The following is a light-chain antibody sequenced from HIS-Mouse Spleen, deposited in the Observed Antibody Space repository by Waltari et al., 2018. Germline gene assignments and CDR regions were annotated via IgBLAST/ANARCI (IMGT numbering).Light chain of an antibody. Sequence: EIVLTQSPATLSLSPGERATLSCRASQSVSSYLAWYQQKPGQAPRLLLYDASNRATGIPARFSGSGSGTDFTLTISCLQSEDFATYYCQQYYSFPLTFGPGTKVDIK. J-gene: IGKJ3*01. V-gene: IGKV3-11*01. CDR2: DAS. CDR3: QQYYSFPLT. CDR1: QSVSSY.